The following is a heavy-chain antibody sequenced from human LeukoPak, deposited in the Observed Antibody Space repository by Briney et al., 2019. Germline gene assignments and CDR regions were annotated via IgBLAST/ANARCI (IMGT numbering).Heavy chain of an antibody. V-gene: IGHV4-59*01. CDR1: GGPISSYY. J-gene: IGHJ4*02. CDR3: ARDLDSSGYYFDY. D-gene: IGHD3-22*01. Sequence: SETLSLTCTVSGGPISSYYWSWIRQPPGKGLEWIGYIYYSGSTNYNPSLKSRVTISVDTSKNQFSLKLSSVTAADTAVYYCARDLDSSGYYFDYWGQGTLVTVSS. CDR2: IYYSGST.